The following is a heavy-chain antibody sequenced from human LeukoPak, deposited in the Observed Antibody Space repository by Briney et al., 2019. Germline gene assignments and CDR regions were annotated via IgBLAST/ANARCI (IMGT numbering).Heavy chain of an antibody. CDR1: GGSISSSSYY. Sequence: SETLSLTCTVSGGSISSSSYYWGWIRQPPGKGLEWIGSIYYSGSTYYNPSLKSRVTISVDTSKNQFSLKLSSVTAADTAVYYCARDTDYYDSSGPLPGTDWGQGTLVTVSS. CDR2: IYYSGST. J-gene: IGHJ4*02. D-gene: IGHD3-22*01. V-gene: IGHV4-39*07. CDR3: ARDTDYYDSSGPLPGTD.